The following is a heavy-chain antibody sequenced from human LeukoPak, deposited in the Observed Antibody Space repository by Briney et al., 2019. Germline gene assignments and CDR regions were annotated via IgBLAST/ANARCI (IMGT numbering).Heavy chain of an antibody. CDR3: ARRERLGYSYGRGTLDI. CDR2: IDSTGST. Sequence: PGGSLRLSCVASGILLSSNYMSWVRQAPGKGLEWVSFIDSTGSTYYADSVKGRFTISRDNSRNTLYLQMNSLRVEDTAVYYCARRERLGYSYGRGTLDIWGQGTMVTVSS. J-gene: IGHJ3*02. D-gene: IGHD5-18*01. V-gene: IGHV3-66*01. CDR1: GILLSSNY.